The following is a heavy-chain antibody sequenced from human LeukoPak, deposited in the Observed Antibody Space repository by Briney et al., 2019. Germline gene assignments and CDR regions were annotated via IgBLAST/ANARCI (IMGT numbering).Heavy chain of an antibody. CDR3: ARDLIAVRPGWFDP. J-gene: IGHJ5*02. CDR1: GYTFTTYG. Sequence: ASVKDSCKASGYTFTTYGINWVRQAPGQGLEWMGWISAYNGNTNYAQKFQDRVTMTTDTSTSTAYMELRSLRSDDTAVYYCARDLIAVRPGWFDPWGQGTLVTVSS. CDR2: ISAYNGNT. V-gene: IGHV1-18*01. D-gene: IGHD6-6*01.